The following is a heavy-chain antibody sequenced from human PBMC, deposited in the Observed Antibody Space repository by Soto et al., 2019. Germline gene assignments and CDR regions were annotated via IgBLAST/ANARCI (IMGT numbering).Heavy chain of an antibody. CDR1: GFTFSSYG. CDR2: ISYDGSNK. D-gene: IGHD2-15*01. J-gene: IGHJ4*02. V-gene: IGHV3-30*18. CDR3: AKDRGYCSGGSGSHIDY. Sequence: QVQLVESGGGVVQPGRSLRLSCAASGFTFSSYGMHWVRQAPGKGLEWVAVISYDGSNKYYADSVKGRFTISRDNSKNTLYLQMNSLRAEDTAVYYCAKDRGYCSGGSGSHIDYWGQGTLVTVSS.